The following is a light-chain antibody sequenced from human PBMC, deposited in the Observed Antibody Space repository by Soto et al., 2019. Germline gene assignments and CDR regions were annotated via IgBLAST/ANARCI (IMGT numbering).Light chain of an antibody. CDR3: MQGTHWPIT. J-gene: IGKJ5*01. CDR1: QSLVHSDGIAY. V-gene: IGKV2-30*02. CDR2: KVS. Sequence: EVVMAQSPLSLPVTLLQPSSISCRSNQSLVHSDGIAYFSWFQQRPGRSPRRLIYKVSNRDSGVPARFSGSGSGTDFALKISRVEAEDVGVYYCMQGTHWPITFGQGTRLEIK.